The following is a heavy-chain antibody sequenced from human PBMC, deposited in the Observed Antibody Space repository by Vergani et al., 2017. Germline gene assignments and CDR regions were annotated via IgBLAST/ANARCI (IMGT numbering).Heavy chain of an antibody. CDR2: IIPIFGTA. CDR3: ARGGPYCCGDCYYPLDY. CDR1: GGTFSSYA. Sequence: QVQLVQSGAEVKKPGSSVKVSCKASGGTFSSYAISWVRQAPGQGLEWMGGIIPIFGTANYAQKFQGRVTITADESTSTAYMELSSLRSEDTAVYYCARGGPYCCGDCYYPLDYWGQGTLVTVSS. J-gene: IGHJ4*02. V-gene: IGHV1-69*01. D-gene: IGHD2-21*02.